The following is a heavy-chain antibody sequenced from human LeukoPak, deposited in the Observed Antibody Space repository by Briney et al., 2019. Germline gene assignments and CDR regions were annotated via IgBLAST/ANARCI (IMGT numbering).Heavy chain of an antibody. J-gene: IGHJ4*02. CDR1: GGSISSYY. CDR2: IYYSGST. Sequence: SETLSLTCTVSGGSISSYYWGWVRQTPGKGLEWVGYIYYSGSTNYNPSLKSRVTISVDTSKSQFSLKLSSVTAADTAVYYCARVAHCSSTTCYQGIFDYWGQGTLVTVSS. CDR3: ARVAHCSSTTCYQGIFDY. V-gene: IGHV4-59*01. D-gene: IGHD2-2*01.